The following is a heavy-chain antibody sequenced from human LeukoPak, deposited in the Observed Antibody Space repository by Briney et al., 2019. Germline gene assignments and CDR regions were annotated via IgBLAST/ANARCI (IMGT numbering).Heavy chain of an antibody. V-gene: IGHV4-61*03. D-gene: IGHD3-10*01. Sequence: PSETLSLTCTVSGGSIRSSSYYWGWIRQPPGKGLEWIGYIYYSGSANYNPSLKSRVTISVDTSKNHFSLKLSSVTAADTALYYCAIYAGSYPWFDPWGQGTLVTVSS. CDR1: GGSIRSSSYY. CDR3: AIYAGSYPWFDP. J-gene: IGHJ5*02. CDR2: IYYSGSA.